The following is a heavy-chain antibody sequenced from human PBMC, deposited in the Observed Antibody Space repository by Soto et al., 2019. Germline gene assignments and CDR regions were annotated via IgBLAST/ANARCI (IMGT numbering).Heavy chain of an antibody. Sequence: PGGSLRLSCAASGFTFSSYGMHWVRQAPGKGLEWVAVIWYDGSNKYYADSVKGRFTISRDNSKNTLYLQMNSLKAEDTAVYYCTAERYCSGGSCPYYWGQGVLVTVSS. D-gene: IGHD2-15*01. CDR2: IWYDGSNK. J-gene: IGHJ4*02. CDR1: GFTFSSYG. V-gene: IGHV3-33*01. CDR3: TAERYCSGGSCPYY.